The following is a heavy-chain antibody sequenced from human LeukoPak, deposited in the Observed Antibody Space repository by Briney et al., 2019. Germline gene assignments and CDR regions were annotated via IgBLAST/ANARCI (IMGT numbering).Heavy chain of an antibody. D-gene: IGHD3-22*01. V-gene: IGHV3-53*01. J-gene: IGHJ4*02. CDR2: IYSGGST. CDR3: AREGDPSSGYHSFDY. CDR1: GFTVSSNY. Sequence: GGSLRLSCAASGFTVSSNYMSWVRQAPGKGLEWVSVIYSGGSTYYADSVKGRFTISRDNSKNTLYLQMNSLRAEDTAVYYCAREGDPSSGYHSFDYWGQGTLVTVSS.